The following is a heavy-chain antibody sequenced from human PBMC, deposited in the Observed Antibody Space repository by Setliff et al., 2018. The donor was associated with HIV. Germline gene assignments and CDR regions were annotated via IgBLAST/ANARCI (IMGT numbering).Heavy chain of an antibody. CDR1: GYTFNNYF. V-gene: IGHV1-8*02. CDR2: MNPNTGVS. D-gene: IGHD3-10*01. Sequence: ASVKVSCKASGYTFNNYFLHWVRQATGQGLEWMGWMNPNTGVSGYALKFQARVTMTRDTSIRTAYMELSSLTSEETAVYYCARGKGVGGVVITGGLDVWGKGTTVTVSS. CDR3: ARGKGVGGVVITGGLDV. J-gene: IGHJ6*04.